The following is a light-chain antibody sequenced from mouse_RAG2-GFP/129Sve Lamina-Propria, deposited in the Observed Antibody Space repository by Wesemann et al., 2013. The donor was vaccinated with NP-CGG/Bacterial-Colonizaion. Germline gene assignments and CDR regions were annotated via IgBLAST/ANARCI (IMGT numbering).Light chain of an antibody. J-gene: IGKJ5*01. CDR3: QQYNSYPLT. CDR2: WAS. Sequence: DIVMTQSHKFMSTSVGDRVSITCKASQDVGTNVAWYQQKPGQSPKLLIYWASTRHTGVPDRFTGSGSGTDFTLTISNVQSEDLAEYFCQQYNSYPLTFGAGTKLELK. CDR1: QDVGTN. V-gene: IGKV6-23*01.